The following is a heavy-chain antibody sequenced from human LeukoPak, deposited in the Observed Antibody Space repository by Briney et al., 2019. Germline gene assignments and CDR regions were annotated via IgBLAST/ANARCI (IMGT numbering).Heavy chain of an antibody. V-gene: IGHV3-74*03. CDR2: IESDASRT. CDR3: GKGGHKVDIQTTRYYYGLDV. J-gene: IGHJ6*02. Sequence: TGGSLRLSCVASGFTLSDHWLYWVSQAPGKGLAHVSRIESDASRTTYADSVKGRFTISRDDAKNTMYLQMHSLRAEDTAVDYCGKGGHKVDIQTTRYYYGLDVWGQGTTVAAAS. D-gene: IGHD5-12*01. CDR1: GFTLSDHW.